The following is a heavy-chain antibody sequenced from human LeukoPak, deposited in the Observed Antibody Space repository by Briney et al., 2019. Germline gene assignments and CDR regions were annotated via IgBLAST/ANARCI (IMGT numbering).Heavy chain of an antibody. CDR1: GFTFSGYS. CDR3: AREPITTTSQEFDY. V-gene: IGHV3-48*04. J-gene: IGHJ4*02. CDR2: ISSRSTTI. D-gene: IGHD1-26*01. Sequence: GGSLRLSCAASGFTFSGYSMNWVRQAPGKGLEWVSYISSRSTTIHYADSVKGRFTISRDNAKDSLYLQMNSLRAEDTAVYYCAREPITTTSQEFDYWGQGTLVTVSS.